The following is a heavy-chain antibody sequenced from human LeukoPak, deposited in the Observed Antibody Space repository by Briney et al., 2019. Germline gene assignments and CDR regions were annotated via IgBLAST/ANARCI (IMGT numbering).Heavy chain of an antibody. D-gene: IGHD6-13*01. J-gene: IGHJ4*02. CDR3: ARDRYSSSWSFRY. CDR2: IIPIFGTA. CDR1: GGTFSSYA. V-gene: IGHV1-69*13. Sequence: ASVKVSCKASGGTFSSYAISWVRQAPGQGLEWMGGIIPIFGTANYAQKFQGRVTITADESTSTAYMELSSLRSEDTAVYYCARDRYSSSWSFRYWGQGTLVTVSS.